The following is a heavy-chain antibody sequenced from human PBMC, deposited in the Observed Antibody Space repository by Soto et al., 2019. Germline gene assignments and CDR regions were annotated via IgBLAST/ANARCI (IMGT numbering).Heavy chain of an antibody. CDR1: GGSFSGYY. D-gene: IGHD6-19*01. V-gene: IGHV4-34*01. J-gene: IGHJ3*02. CDR2: INHSGST. Sequence: SETLSLTCAVYGGSFSGYYWSWIRQPPGKGLEWIGEINHSGSTNYNPSLKSRVTISVDTSKNQFSLKLSSVTAADTAVYYCARFKKPQWLVKAFDIWGQGTMVTVSS. CDR3: ARFKKPQWLVKAFDI.